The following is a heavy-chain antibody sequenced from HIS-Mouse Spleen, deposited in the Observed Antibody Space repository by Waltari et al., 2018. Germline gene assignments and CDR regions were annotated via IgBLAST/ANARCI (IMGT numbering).Heavy chain of an antibody. CDR3: AREIPYSSSWYDWYFDL. V-gene: IGHV4-39*07. J-gene: IGHJ2*01. D-gene: IGHD6-13*01. Sequence: QLQLQESGPGLVKPSETLSLTCTVSGGSISSSSYYWGWIRQPPGKGLEWIGSIYYRGSPNSNPPRKSRVTISVDTSKNQFSLKLSSVTAADTAVYYCAREIPYSSSWYDWYFDLWGRGTLVTVSS. CDR1: GGSISSSSYY. CDR2: IYYRGSP.